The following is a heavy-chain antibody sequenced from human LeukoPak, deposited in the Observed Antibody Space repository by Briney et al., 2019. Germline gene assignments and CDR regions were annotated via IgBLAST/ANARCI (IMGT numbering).Heavy chain of an antibody. CDR1: GGSISSYY. CDR2: IYYSGST. D-gene: IGHD4-23*01. CDR3: ARTVAPPDWYFDL. Sequence: PSETLSLTCTVSGGSISSYYWSWIRQPPGKGLEWIGYIYYSGSTNYNPSLKSRVTMSVDTSKNQFSLKLSSVTAAETAVYYCARTVAPPDWYFDLWGRGTLVTVSS. J-gene: IGHJ2*01. V-gene: IGHV4-59*01.